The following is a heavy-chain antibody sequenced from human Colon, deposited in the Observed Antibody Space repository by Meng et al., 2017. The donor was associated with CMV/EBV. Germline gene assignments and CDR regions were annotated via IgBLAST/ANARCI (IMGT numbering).Heavy chain of an antibody. V-gene: IGHV1-8*01. CDR3: ARGVDRGVDV. CDR2: MSPNNANT. CDR1: GYTFTSLD. D-gene: IGHD3-22*01. Sequence: ASVKVSCKASGYTFTSLDINWVRQATGQGFEWMGWMSPNNANTGHAQKFQGRVTMTRNISINTAYMELSSLTSEDTGVYYCARGVDRGVDVWGQGTLVTVSS. J-gene: IGHJ4*02.